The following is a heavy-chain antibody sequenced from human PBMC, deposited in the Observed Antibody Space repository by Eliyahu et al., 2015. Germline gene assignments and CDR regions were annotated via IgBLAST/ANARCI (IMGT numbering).Heavy chain of an antibody. Sequence: QVQLQQWGAGLLKPSETLSLTCAVYGGSFSGYYWSWIRQPPGKGLEWIGEINHSGSTNYNPSLKSRVTISVDTSKNQFSLKLSSVTAADTAVYYCARGRYSGSYYFLNYFDYWGQGTLVTVSS. CDR3: ARGRYSGSYYFLNYFDY. J-gene: IGHJ4*02. D-gene: IGHD1-26*01. V-gene: IGHV4-34*01. CDR1: GGSFSGYY. CDR2: INHSGST.